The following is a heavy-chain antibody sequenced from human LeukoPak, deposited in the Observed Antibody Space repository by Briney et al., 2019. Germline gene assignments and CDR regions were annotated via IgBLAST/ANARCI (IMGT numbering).Heavy chain of an antibody. CDR1: GYTFTSYG. CDR3: ARDGGVAVAAFDY. CDR2: ISAYNGNT. J-gene: IGHJ4*02. V-gene: IGHV1-18*01. Sequence: EASVNVSCKASGYTFTSYGISWVRQAPGQGLDWMGWISAYNGNTNYAQKLQGRVTMTTDTSTSTADMEMRSLRSDDTAVYYCARDGGVAVAAFDYWGQGTLVTVSS. D-gene: IGHD6-19*01.